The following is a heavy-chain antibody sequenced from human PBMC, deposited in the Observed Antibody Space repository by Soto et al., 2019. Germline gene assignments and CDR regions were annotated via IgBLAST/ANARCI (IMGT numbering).Heavy chain of an antibody. CDR3: EREIGSITMTP. D-gene: IGHD3-22*01. CDR1: VWSSSIGCFY. Sequence: TXSVTGTCCVWSSSIGCFYWSWIRQHPGKGLDWIGYIYYSGITYYNPSLKSRVTISVDTSKNQFSLKLSSVTAADTAVYYSEREIGSITMTPWGQGTLV. V-gene: IGHV4-31*03. CDR2: IYYSGIT. J-gene: IGHJ4*02.